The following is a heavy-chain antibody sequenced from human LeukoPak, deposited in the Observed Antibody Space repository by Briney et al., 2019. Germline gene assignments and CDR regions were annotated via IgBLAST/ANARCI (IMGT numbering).Heavy chain of an antibody. CDR3: ATLGGRSTLWYKGAFDF. J-gene: IGHJ3*01. V-gene: IGHV5-51*01. D-gene: IGHD1-14*01. CDR1: GYTFSKYW. Sequence: GESLQISCRAAGYTFSKYWIGWGRQMPGKGLEWMGLTFPGDSEARYSPSFEGEVTISADKSIDTAYLQWSSLKASDTAMYYCATLGGRSTLWYKGAFDFWGQGTMVSVSP. CDR2: TFPGDSEA.